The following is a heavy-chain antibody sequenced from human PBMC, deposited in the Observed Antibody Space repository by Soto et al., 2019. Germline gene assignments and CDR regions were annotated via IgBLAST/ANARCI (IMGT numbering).Heavy chain of an antibody. Sequence: SLRLSCAASGFTVSSNYMSWVRQAPGKGLEWVSVIYSGGSTYYADSVKGRFTISRDNSKNTLYLQMNSLRAEDTAVYYCARVAHGDYVDYWGQGTLDTVSS. V-gene: IGHV3-66*01. CDR2: IYSGGST. J-gene: IGHJ4*02. CDR1: GFTVSSNY. D-gene: IGHD4-17*01. CDR3: ARVAHGDYVDY.